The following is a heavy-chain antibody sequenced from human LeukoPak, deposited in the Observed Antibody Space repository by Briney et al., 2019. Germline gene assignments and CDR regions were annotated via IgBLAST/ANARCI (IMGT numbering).Heavy chain of an antibody. D-gene: IGHD6-19*01. CDR1: GFAFSRSW. V-gene: IGHV3-74*03. CDR2: INTDGSDT. J-gene: IGHJ4*02. CDR3: ARDQGGSGPTTYDY. Sequence: RAGGSLRLSCAASGFAFSRSWMHWVRQAPGKGLVWVSRINTDGSDTMYADSVKGRFTISRDNAKNTLYLQMNSLKAEDTAVYYCARDQGGSGPTTYDYWGQGNLVTVSS.